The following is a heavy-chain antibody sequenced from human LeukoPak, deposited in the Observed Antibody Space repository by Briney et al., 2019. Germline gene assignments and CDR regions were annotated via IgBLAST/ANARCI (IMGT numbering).Heavy chain of an antibody. V-gene: IGHV4-39*07. CDR3: ARARGVIPTDFDY. Sequence: PSETLSLTCTVSGGSISSSSYYWGWIRQPPGKGLEWIGSIYYSGSTYYNPSLKSRVTISVDTSKNQFSLKLSSVTAADTAVYYCARARGVIPTDFDYWGQGTLVTVSS. CDR1: GGSISSSSYY. D-gene: IGHD3-10*01. CDR2: IYYSGST. J-gene: IGHJ4*02.